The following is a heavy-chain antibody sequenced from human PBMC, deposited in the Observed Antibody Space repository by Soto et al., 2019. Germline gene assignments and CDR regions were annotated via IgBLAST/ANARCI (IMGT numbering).Heavy chain of an antibody. Sequence: EVQLLESGGGLVQPGGSLRLSCAASGFTFSSYAMSWVRQAPGKGLEWVSAISGSGGSTYYADSVKGRFTISRDNSKNTLYLQMNSLRAEDTAVYYCAKDNVTGGSREGDCFDYWGQGTLVTVSS. J-gene: IGHJ4*02. CDR2: ISGSGGST. D-gene: IGHD1-26*01. CDR1: GFTFSSYA. V-gene: IGHV3-23*01. CDR3: AKDNVTGGSREGDCFDY.